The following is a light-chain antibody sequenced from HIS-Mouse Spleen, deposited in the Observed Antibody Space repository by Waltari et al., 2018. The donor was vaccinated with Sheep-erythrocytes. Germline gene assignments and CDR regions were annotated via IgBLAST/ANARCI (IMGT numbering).Light chain of an antibody. CDR2: GAS. Sequence: EIVLTQSPGTLSLSPGERATLSCRASQSVSSSYLAWYQQKPGQAPRLLIYGASSRATGIPDRVSGSGSGTDFTLTISRLEPEDFAVYYCQQYGSSPPPFGGGTKVEIK. V-gene: IGKV3-20*01. CDR3: QQYGSSPPP. CDR1: QSVSSSY. J-gene: IGKJ4*01.